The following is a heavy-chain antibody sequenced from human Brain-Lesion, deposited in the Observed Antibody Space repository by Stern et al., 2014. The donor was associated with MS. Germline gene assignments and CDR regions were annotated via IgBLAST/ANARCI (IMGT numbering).Heavy chain of an antibody. Sequence: QVQLQESGPGLVKPSQTLSLSCTVSGGSISSGGYYWSWIRQPAGKGLEWIGRIFNSGSTSYNPSLKSRVTISIDPSKNQFPLRQTSMTAADTAVYYCARGRVVPGFQYYATDVWGQGTTVIVSS. J-gene: IGHJ6*02. V-gene: IGHV4-61*02. D-gene: IGHD2-2*01. CDR2: IFNSGST. CDR3: ARGRVVPGFQYYATDV. CDR1: GGSISSGGYY.